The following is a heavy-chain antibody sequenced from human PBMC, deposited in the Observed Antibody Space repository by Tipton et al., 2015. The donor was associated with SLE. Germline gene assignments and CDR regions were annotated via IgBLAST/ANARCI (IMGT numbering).Heavy chain of an antibody. D-gene: IGHD6-19*01. CDR3: ARWGRSSGWYGY. CDR1: GGSISSYY. CDR2: IYTSGST. V-gene: IGHV4-4*08. Sequence: TLSLTCTVSGGSISSYYWRWIRQPPGKGLEWIGYIYTSGSTNYNPSLKSRVTISVDTSKNQFSLKLSSVTAADTAVYYCARWGRSSGWYGYWGQGTLVTVSS. J-gene: IGHJ4*02.